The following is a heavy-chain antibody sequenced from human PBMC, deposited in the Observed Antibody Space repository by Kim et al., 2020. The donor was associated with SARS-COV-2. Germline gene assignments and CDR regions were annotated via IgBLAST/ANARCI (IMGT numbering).Heavy chain of an antibody. V-gene: IGHV4-34*01. CDR3: ARGSYSSGWYFFTPLLGWFDP. J-gene: IGHJ5*02. CDR2: INHSGST. D-gene: IGHD6-19*01. CDR1: GGSFSGYY. Sequence: SETLSLTCAVYGGSFSGYYWSWIRQPPGKGLEWIGEINHSGSTNYNPSLKSRVTISVDTSKNQFSLKLSSVTAADTAVYYCARGSYSSGWYFFTPLLGWFDPWGQGTLVTVSS.